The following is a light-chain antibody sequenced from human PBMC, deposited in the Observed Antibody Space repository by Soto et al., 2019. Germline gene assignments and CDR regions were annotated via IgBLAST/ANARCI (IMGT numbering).Light chain of an antibody. J-gene: IGKJ5*01. CDR3: QQYDNLLIT. CDR1: QDISNY. CDR2: DAS. Sequence: DLQMTQSPSSLSASVGDRVTITCQASQDISNYLNWYQQKPGKAPKLLIYDASNLETGVPSRFSGSGSGTDFTITISSLQAEDIATYYCQQYDNLLITFGQGTRLEIK. V-gene: IGKV1-33*01.